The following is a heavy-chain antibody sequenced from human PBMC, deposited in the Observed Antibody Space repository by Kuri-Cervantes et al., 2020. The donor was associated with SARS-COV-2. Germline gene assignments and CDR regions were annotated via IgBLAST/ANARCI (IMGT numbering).Heavy chain of an antibody. Sequence: ASVKVSFKVSAYTLTELSMHWVRQAPGKGLEWMGGFDPEDGETIYAQKFQGRVTMTEDTSTDTAYMELSSLRSEDTAVYYCATFPNGWGRAENDAFDIRGQGTMVTVSS. J-gene: IGHJ3*02. V-gene: IGHV1-24*01. D-gene: IGHD7-27*01. CDR2: FDPEDGET. CDR1: AYTLTELS. CDR3: ATFPNGWGRAENDAFDI.